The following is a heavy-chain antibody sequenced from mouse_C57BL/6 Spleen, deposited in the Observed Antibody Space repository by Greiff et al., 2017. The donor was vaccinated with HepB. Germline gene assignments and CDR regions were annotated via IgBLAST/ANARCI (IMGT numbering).Heavy chain of an antibody. CDR1: GYSITSGYY. J-gene: IGHJ2*01. Sequence: EVKLVESGPGLVKPSQSLSLTCSVTGYSITSGYYWNWIRQFPGNKLEWMGYISYDGSNNYNPSLKNRISITRDTSKNQFFLKLNSVTTEDTATYYCARANDPYYFDYWGQGTTLTVSS. V-gene: IGHV3-6*01. CDR2: ISYDGSN. CDR3: ARANDPYYFDY.